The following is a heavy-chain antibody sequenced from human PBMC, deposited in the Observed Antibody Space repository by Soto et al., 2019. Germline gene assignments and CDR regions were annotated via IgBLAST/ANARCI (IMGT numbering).Heavy chain of an antibody. J-gene: IGHJ4*02. D-gene: IGHD6-19*01. Sequence: GASVKVSCKVSGYTLTELSMHWVRQAPGKGLEWMGGFDPEDGETIYAQKFQGRVTMTEDTSTDTAYMELSSLRSEDTAVYYCATGVAVAGTLFPYYFDYWGQGTLVTVSS. CDR3: ATGVAVAGTLFPYYFDY. V-gene: IGHV1-24*01. CDR2: FDPEDGET. CDR1: GYTLTELS.